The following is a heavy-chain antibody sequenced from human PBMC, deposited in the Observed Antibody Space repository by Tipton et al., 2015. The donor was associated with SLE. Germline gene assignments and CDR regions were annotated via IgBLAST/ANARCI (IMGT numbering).Heavy chain of an antibody. CDR3: ARGGTTVTRDYFDH. Sequence: LRLSCTVSGGSISSSSYYWGWIRQPPGKGLEWIGSIYHSGSTYYNPSLKSRVTISVDTSKNQFSLKLSSVTAADTAVYYCARGGTTVTRDYFDHWGQGTLVTVSS. D-gene: IGHD4-17*01. J-gene: IGHJ4*02. CDR1: GGSISSSSYY. V-gene: IGHV4-39*01. CDR2: IYHSGST.